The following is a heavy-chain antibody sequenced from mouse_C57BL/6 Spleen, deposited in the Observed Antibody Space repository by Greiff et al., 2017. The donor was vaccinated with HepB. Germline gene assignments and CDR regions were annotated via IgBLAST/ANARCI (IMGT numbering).Heavy chain of an antibody. CDR2: ISDGGSYT. J-gene: IGHJ4*01. V-gene: IGHV5-4*01. CDR3: ARDTTTVVAKRDAMDY. Sequence: LVESGGGLVKPGGSLKLSCAASGFTFSSYAMSWVRQTPEKRLEWVATISDGGSYTYYPDNVKGRFTISRDNAKNNLYLQMSHLKSEDTAMYYCARDTTTVVAKRDAMDYWGQGTSVTVSS. CDR1: GFTFSSYA. D-gene: IGHD1-1*01.